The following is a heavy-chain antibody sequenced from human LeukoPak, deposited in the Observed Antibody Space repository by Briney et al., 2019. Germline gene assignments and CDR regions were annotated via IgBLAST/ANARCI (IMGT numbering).Heavy chain of an antibody. CDR3: ARDSQGDYYGMDV. J-gene: IGHJ6*04. CDR2: INPNSGGT. CDR1: GYTFTGYY. V-gene: IGHV1-2*04. Sequence: ASVKVSCKASGYTFTGYYMHWVRQAPGQGLEWMGWINPNSGGTNYAQKFQGWVTMTRDTSISTAYMELSRLRSDDTAVYYCARDSQGDYYGMDVWGKGTTVTVSS.